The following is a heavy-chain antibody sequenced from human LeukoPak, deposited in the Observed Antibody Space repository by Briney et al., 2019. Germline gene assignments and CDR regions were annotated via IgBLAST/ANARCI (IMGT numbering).Heavy chain of an antibody. Sequence: GGSLRLSCAASGFTFSSYDMHWVRQAPGKGLEWVAVISYDGSNKYYADSVKGRFTISRDNSKNTLYLQMNSLRAEDTAVYFCARGGGLDVWGQGATVTVSS. CDR3: ARGGGLDV. CDR2: ISYDGSNK. D-gene: IGHD3-16*01. J-gene: IGHJ6*02. V-gene: IGHV3-30*03. CDR1: GFTFSSYD.